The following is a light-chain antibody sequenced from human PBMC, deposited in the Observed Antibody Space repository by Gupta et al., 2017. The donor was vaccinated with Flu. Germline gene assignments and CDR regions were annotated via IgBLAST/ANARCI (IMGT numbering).Light chain of an antibody. Sequence: DLQMTQSPSSLSAGVGDRVTITCRASQSISTYLNWYHQKPGKAPKLLMSVAFRLQGGVPSRFSGSGSGTQFTLTISSLQPEDLGTYDGQQSFSTPHTFGQGTKLEIK. V-gene: IGKV1-39*01. CDR2: VAF. J-gene: IGKJ2*01. CDR3: QQSFSTPHT. CDR1: QSISTY.